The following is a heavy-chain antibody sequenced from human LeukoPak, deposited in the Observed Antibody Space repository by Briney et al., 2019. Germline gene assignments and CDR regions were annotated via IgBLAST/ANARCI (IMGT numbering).Heavy chain of an antibody. J-gene: IGHJ4*02. CDR3: ARGGGDGYNYAFDY. D-gene: IGHD5-24*01. Sequence: GGSLRLSCAASGFNFSDYAMAWVRQAPGKGLEWLSYIGSSASSIYYADSVEGRFTISRDNAQNSLFLQMNSLRAEDTAVYYCARGGGDGYNYAFDYWGQGTLVTVSS. CDR1: GFNFSDYA. CDR2: IGSSASSI. V-gene: IGHV3-11*01.